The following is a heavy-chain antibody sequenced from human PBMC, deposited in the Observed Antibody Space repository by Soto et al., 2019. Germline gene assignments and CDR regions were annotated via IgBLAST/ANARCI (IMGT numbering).Heavy chain of an antibody. J-gene: IGHJ6*03. CDR2: IKQDGSEK. V-gene: IGHV3-7*01. CDR1: GFIFGTYW. Sequence: PGGSLRLSCAASGFIFGTYWMSWVRQAPGKGLEWVATIKQDGSEKYYVDSVKGRFTISRDNAKNSLYLQMYSLRPEDTAVFYCARGLTPLITYYMDVWGKGTTVTVSS. D-gene: IGHD1-20*01. CDR3: ARGLTPLITYYMDV.